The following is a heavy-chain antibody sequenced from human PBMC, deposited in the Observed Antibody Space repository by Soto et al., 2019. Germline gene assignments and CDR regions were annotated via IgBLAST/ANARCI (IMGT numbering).Heavy chain of an antibody. CDR1: GFTFSSYG. J-gene: IGHJ4*02. CDR3: AKGRGKAVDY. CDR2: ISYDGSNK. Sequence: QVQLVESGGGVVQPGRSLRLSCAASGFTFSSYGMHWVRQAPGKGLEWVAVISYDGSNKYYADSVKGRFTISRDNSKNTLYLQMNSLRAEDTAVYYCAKGRGKAVDYWGQGTLVTVSS. V-gene: IGHV3-30*18.